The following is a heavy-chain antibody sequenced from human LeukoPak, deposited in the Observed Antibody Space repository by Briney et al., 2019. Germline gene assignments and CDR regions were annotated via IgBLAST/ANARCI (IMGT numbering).Heavy chain of an antibody. D-gene: IGHD3-10*01. CDR3: AHRLRFGELEYMDV. V-gene: IGHV2-5*02. CDR2: IYWDDDK. Sequence: SGPTLVKPTQSLTLTCTFSGFSLSTSGVGVGWIRQTPGKALEWLALIYWDDDKRYSPSLKGRLTITKDTSKNQVVLTMTNMDPVDTATYYCAHRLRFGELEYMDVWGKGTTVTVSS. CDR1: GFSLSTSGVG. J-gene: IGHJ6*03.